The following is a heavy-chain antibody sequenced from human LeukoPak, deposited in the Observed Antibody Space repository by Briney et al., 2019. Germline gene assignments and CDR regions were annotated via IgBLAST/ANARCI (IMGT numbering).Heavy chain of an antibody. V-gene: IGHV1-18*01. D-gene: IGHD3-3*01. CDR3: AAPRLTVTTLLVFDY. J-gene: IGHJ4*02. CDR2: ISAYNGNT. CDR1: GYTFTSYG. Sequence: GASVKVSCKASGYTFTSYGISWVRQAPGQGLEWMGWISAYNGNTNYAQKLQGRVTMTTDTSTTTAYMELRSLRSDDTAVYYCAAPRLTVTTLLVFDYWGQGTLVTVSS.